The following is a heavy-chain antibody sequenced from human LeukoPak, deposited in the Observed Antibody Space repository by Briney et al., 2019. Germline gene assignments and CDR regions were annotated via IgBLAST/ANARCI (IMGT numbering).Heavy chain of an antibody. CDR2: MSNTGIT. J-gene: IGHJ4*02. Sequence: SETLSLTCTVSGGSISSGYSFWGWIRHAREKGLEGIGSMSNTGITDYNPSLRSRVTISEDASKSQDSLRLTSVTGADTPVYCCARQFLNWGQGILVTVSS. CDR3: ARQFLN. V-gene: IGHV4-39*01. D-gene: IGHD2/OR15-2a*01. CDR1: GGSISSGYSF.